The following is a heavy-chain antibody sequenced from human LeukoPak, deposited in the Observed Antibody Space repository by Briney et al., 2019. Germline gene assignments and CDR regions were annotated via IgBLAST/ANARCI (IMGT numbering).Heavy chain of an antibody. CDR2: IFAGDSDT. D-gene: IGHD1-7*01. J-gene: IGHJ4*02. CDR1: GYTFTKYW. CDR3: ARGWAGTTPFDY. Sequence: ESLKISCEDSGYTFTKYWIAWVRQMPGKGLEWMGIIFAGDSDTRYSPSFQGQVTISADKSINTAYLQWSSLMASDTAMYYCARGWAGTTPFDYWGQGTLVTVSS. V-gene: IGHV5-51*01.